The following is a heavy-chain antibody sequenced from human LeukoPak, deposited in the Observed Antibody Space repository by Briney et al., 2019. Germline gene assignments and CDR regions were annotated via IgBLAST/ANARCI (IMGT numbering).Heavy chain of an antibody. CDR3: ARVRKVQWLPGNYYFDY. CDR2: INPNSGGT. CDR1: GYTFTGYY. Sequence: GASVKVSCKASGYTFTGYYMHWVRQAPGQGLEWMGWINPNSGGTNYAQKFQGRVTMTRDTSISTAYMELSRLRSDDTAVYYCARVRKVQWLPGNYYFDYWGQGTLVTVSS. J-gene: IGHJ4*02. D-gene: IGHD6-19*01. V-gene: IGHV1-2*02.